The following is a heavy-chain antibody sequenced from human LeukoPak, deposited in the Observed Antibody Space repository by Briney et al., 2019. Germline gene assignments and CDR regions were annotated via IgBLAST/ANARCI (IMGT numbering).Heavy chain of an antibody. Sequence: GGSLRLSCAASGFTFSSYTMHWVRQAPGKGLEWVALIRYDGSNKYYADSVKGRFTISRDNSKNALYLQMNSLRAEDTAVYYCARGPSGYHNTGGQGTLVTVSS. CDR3: ARGPSGYHNT. CDR1: GFTFSSYT. D-gene: IGHD5-12*01. CDR2: IRYDGSNK. J-gene: IGHJ4*02. V-gene: IGHV3-30*02.